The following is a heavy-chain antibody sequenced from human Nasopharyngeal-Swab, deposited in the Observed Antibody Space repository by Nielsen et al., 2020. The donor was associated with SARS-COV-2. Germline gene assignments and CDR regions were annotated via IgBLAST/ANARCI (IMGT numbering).Heavy chain of an antibody. V-gene: IGHV1-18*01. J-gene: IGHJ4*02. CDR1: GYTFTNYG. Sequence: ASVKVSCKASGYTFTNYGISWVRQAPGQGLEWTGWINTGSFNTNDAQKFQGRVTMTIDTSMSTAYMELTSLRSDDTAVYYCARDLRSTLYYFDQWGQGTLVTVSS. CDR2: INTGSFNT. CDR3: ARDLRSTLYYFDQ.